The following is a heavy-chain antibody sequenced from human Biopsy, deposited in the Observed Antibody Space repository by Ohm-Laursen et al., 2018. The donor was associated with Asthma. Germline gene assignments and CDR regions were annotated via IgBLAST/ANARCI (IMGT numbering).Heavy chain of an antibody. Sequence: TQTLTLTGTLSGLSLSKTGMRVGWIRQPPGKALEWLARIDWDDDKFYSASLKTRLTISKDTSKNQVVLTMTTMDPVDTATYYCAREQQLGNFDYWGQGTLVTVSS. D-gene: IGHD6-13*01. CDR2: IDWDDDK. CDR1: GLSLSKTGMR. J-gene: IGHJ4*02. CDR3: AREQQLGNFDY. V-gene: IGHV2-70*04.